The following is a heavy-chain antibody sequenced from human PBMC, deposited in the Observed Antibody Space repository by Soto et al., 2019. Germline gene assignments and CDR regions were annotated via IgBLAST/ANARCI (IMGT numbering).Heavy chain of an antibody. Sequence: GGSLRLSCAASGFTFSSYAMSWVRQAPGKGLEWVSAISGSGGSTYYADSVKGRFTISRDNSKNTLYLQMNSLRAEDTAVYYCAKSPERYCSGGSCFHPEYFQHWGQGTLVTVSS. CDR3: AKSPERYCSGGSCFHPEYFQH. V-gene: IGHV3-23*01. CDR2: ISGSGGST. CDR1: GFTFSSYA. D-gene: IGHD2-15*01. J-gene: IGHJ1*01.